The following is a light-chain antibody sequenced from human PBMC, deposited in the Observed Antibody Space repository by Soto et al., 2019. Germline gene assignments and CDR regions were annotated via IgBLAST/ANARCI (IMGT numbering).Light chain of an antibody. CDR2: EVN. V-gene: IGLV2-11*01. Sequence: QSVLTQPRSVSGSPGQSVTISCTATGSDVGDSSHVSWYQLHPGKAPKLMIYEVNNRPSGVPDRFSGSKSGSTASLTISGLQAEDEAEYYCCLSPGSLTWLFGGGTKLPS. J-gene: IGLJ3*02. CDR1: GSDVGDSSH. CDR3: CLSPGSLTWL.